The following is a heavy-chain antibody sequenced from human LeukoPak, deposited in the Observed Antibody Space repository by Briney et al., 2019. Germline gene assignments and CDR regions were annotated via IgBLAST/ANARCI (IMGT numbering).Heavy chain of an antibody. CDR3: ARGLIVLKQGVIGPSNY. D-gene: IGHD3-10*01. CDR1: GYAFTGYY. J-gene: IGHJ4*02. Sequence: ASVKVSCKASGYAFTGYYMHWVRQAPGQGLEWMGWINPNSGGTNYAQKFQGRVTMTRDTSISTAYMELRSLRSDDTAVYYCARGLIVLKQGVIGPSNYWGQGTLVTVSS. V-gene: IGHV1-2*02. CDR2: INPNSGGT.